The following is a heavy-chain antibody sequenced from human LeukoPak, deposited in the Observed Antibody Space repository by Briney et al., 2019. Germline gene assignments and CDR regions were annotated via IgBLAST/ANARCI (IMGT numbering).Heavy chain of an antibody. V-gene: IGHV3-7*01. J-gene: IGHJ6*03. CDR1: GFTFSSYW. CDR2: IKHDGSEK. D-gene: IGHD6-13*01. Sequence: HPGGSLRLSCAASGFTFSSYWMSWVRQAPGKGLEWVANIKHDGSEKYYVDSVKGRFTISRDNAKNSLYLQMNSLRAEDTAVYYCARDFRYSSSWLDYYYYYMGVWGKGTTVTVSS. CDR3: ARDFRYSSSWLDYYYYYMGV.